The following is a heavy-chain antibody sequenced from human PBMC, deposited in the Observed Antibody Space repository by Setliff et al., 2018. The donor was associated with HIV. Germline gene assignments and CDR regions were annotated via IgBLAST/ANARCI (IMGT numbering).Heavy chain of an antibody. D-gene: IGHD3-16*01. V-gene: IGHV3-48*03. CDR2: ISSSGSTI. Sequence: SGWSLRLSCAASGFTFSGYEMNWVRQAPGKGLEWVSHISSSGSTIYYADSVKGRFTISRDNAKNSLYLQMNSLRAEDTAVYYCAKTLYSAGGGEVFDYWGPGTQVTVSS. CDR3: AKTLYSAGGGEVFDY. J-gene: IGHJ4*02. CDR1: GFTFSGYE.